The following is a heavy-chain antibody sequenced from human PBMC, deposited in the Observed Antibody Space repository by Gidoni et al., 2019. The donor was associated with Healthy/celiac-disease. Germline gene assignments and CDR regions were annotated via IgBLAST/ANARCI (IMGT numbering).Heavy chain of an antibody. D-gene: IGHD4-4*01. CDR3: ARERHGNLYFDY. Sequence: QVQLQESRAGLVKPSQTLSLTCTVSGGSISSGGYYWSWIRQHPGKGLEWSGYIYYSGSTYYNPSLKSRVTISVDTSKNQFSLKLSSVTAADTAVYYCARERHGNLYFDYWGQGTLVTVSS. CDR2: IYYSGST. V-gene: IGHV4-31*03. J-gene: IGHJ4*02. CDR1: GGSISSGGYY.